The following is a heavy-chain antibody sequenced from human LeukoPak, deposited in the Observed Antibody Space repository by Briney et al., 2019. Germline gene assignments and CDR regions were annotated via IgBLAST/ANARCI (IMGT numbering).Heavy chain of an antibody. J-gene: IGHJ4*02. CDR1: GGSFSGYY. CDR3: ARCSGYYPFDY. D-gene: IGHD3-22*01. CDR2: INHSGST. Sequence: PSETLSLTCAVYGGSFSGYYWSWIRQPPGKGLEWIGEINHSGSTNYNPSLKSRVTISVDTSKNQFSLKLSSVTAADTAVYYCARCSGYYPFDYWGQGTLVTVSS. V-gene: IGHV4-34*01.